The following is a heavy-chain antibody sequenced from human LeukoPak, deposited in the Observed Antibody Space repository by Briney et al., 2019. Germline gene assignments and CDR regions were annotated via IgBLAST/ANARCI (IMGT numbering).Heavy chain of an antibody. J-gene: IGHJ3*02. CDR1: GFTFSSYA. CDR2: ISSSSSYI. V-gene: IGHV3-21*01. D-gene: IGHD1-26*01. CDR3: ARDRRYYPWDI. Sequence: PGGFLRLSCAASGFTFSSYAMSWVRQAPGKGLEWVSSISSSSSYIYYADSVKGRFTISRDNAKNSLYLQMNSLRAEDTAVYCCARDRRYYPWDIWGQGTMVAVSS.